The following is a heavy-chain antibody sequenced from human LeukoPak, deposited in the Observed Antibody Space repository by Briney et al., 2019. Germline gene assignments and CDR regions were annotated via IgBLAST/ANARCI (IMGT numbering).Heavy chain of an antibody. CDR2: ISYTGRT. CDR1: GGSVSSASYY. D-gene: IGHD6-13*01. V-gene: IGHV4-61*01. Sequence: PSETLSLTCTVSGGSVSSASYYWSWIRQPPGKGLEWIGFISYTGRTNDNPSLKSRVTISVDTSRNQFSLKLNSVTAADTAVYYCARLFVTAAGTRGYYFDYWGQGTLVTVSS. CDR3: ARLFVTAAGTRGYYFDY. J-gene: IGHJ4*02.